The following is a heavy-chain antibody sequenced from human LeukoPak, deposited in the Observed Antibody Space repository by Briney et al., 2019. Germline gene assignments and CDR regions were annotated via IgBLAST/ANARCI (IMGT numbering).Heavy chain of an antibody. V-gene: IGHV3-23*01. CDR2: ISGSGGST. CDR1: GFTFSSYA. Sequence: GGSLRLSCAASGFTFSSYAMSWVRQAPGKGLEWVSAISGSGGSTYYADSVKGRFTISRDNSKNALYLQMNSLRAEDTAVYYCAKEIPTTVVTFGAFDIWGQGTMVTVSS. J-gene: IGHJ3*02. D-gene: IGHD4-23*01. CDR3: AKEIPTTVVTFGAFDI.